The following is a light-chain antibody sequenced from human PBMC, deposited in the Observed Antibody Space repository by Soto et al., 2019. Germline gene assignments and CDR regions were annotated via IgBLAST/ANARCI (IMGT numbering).Light chain of an antibody. CDR2: YDR. Sequence: SYELTQPPSESVAPGKTATISCGGDNIGSKSVHWYQQKSGQAPVLVIYYDRDRPSGIPERFSGSNSGKTATLTISRVEAGDEADYSCQVAEVFGGGTKLTVL. V-gene: IGLV3-21*01. J-gene: IGLJ2*01. CDR1: NIGSKS. CDR3: QVAEV.